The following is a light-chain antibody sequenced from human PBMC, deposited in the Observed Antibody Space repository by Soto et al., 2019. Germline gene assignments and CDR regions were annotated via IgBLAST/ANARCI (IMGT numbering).Light chain of an antibody. V-gene: IGKV3-11*01. CDR1: QGVSSY. Sequence: EIVLTQSPATLSLSPGERATLSCRASQGVSSYLAWYRQRPGQAPRLLIYDASNRATGIPARFSGSGSETDFTLTISSLETEDFAVYYCQQRANWPWTFGQGTKVEF. J-gene: IGKJ1*01. CDR3: QQRANWPWT. CDR2: DAS.